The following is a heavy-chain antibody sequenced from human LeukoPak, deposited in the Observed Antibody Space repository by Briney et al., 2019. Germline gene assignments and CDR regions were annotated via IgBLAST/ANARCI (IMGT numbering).Heavy chain of an antibody. J-gene: IGHJ5*02. Sequence: ASVKVSCKASGYTFTGYYMHWVRQAPGQGLEWMGWINPNSGGTNYAQKFQGRVTMTRDTSISTAYMELSRLRSDDTAVYYCARGGSSSSWQARRNWFDPWGQGTLVTVSS. CDR1: GYTFTGYY. CDR3: ARGGSSSSWQARRNWFDP. V-gene: IGHV1-2*02. D-gene: IGHD6-13*01. CDR2: INPNSGGT.